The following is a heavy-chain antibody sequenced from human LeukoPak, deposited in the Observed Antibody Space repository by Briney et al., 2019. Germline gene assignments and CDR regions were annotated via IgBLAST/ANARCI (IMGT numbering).Heavy chain of an antibody. Sequence: SETLSLTCSVSGVSISSSSHYWDWIRQPPGEGLEWIGSIYYSGSTYYNPSLKSRVTISVDTSKNQFSLKLISVTAADTAVYYCARHGQHVEHSDYWGQGTLVTVSS. J-gene: IGHJ4*02. V-gene: IGHV4-39*07. CDR2: IYYSGST. CDR3: ARHGQHVEHSDY. D-gene: IGHD1-1*01. CDR1: GVSISSSSHY.